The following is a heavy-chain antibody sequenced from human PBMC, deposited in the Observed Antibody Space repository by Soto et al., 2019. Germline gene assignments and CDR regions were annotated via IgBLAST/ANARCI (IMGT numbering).Heavy chain of an antibody. D-gene: IGHD5-12*01. CDR2: IYYSGST. CDR1: GGSISSYY. CDR3: ARGDSGCDYYYYYMDV. J-gene: IGHJ6*03. Sequence: SETLSLTCTVSGGSISSYYWSWIRQPPGKGLEWIGYIYYSGSTNYNPSLKSRATISVDTSKNQFSLKLSSVTAADTAVYYCARGDSGCDYYYYYMDVWGKGTTVTVSS. V-gene: IGHV4-59*01.